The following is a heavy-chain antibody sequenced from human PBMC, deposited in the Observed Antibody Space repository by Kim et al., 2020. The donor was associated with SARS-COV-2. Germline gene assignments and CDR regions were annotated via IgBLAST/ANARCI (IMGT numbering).Heavy chain of an antibody. D-gene: IGHD5-12*01. V-gene: IGHV4-59*01. CDR3: AGVERDGYNFGT. J-gene: IGHJ5*02. Sequence: NYNPSPQSRVTISVDTSKNQFSLKLSSVTAADTAVYYCAGVERDGYNFGTWGQGTLVTVSS.